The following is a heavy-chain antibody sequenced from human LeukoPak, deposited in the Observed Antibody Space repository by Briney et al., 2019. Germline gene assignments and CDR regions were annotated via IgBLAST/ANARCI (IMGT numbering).Heavy chain of an antibody. J-gene: IGHJ4*02. D-gene: IGHD2-2*01. CDR2: ISDTGGTT. CDR1: GFTFSSYA. Sequence: GGSLRLSCAASGFTFSSYAMNWVRQAPGKGLEWVSSISDTGGTTYYTDSAKGRFTISRDNSKNTLYLQMNSLRAEDTAVYYCARKYCTSTKCYHVDYWGQGTLVTVSS. CDR3: ARKYCTSTKCYHVDY. V-gene: IGHV3-23*01.